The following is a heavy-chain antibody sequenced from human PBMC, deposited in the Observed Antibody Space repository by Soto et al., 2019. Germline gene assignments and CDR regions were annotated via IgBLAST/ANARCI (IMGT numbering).Heavy chain of an antibody. Sequence: ASVKGSCKASGYTFTSYGISWVRQAPGQGLEWMGWISAYNGNTNYAQKLQGRVTMTTDTSTSTAYMELRSLRSDDTAVYYCAGGSLEFGDGWFDPWGQGTLVTVPS. D-gene: IGHD3-10*01. CDR2: ISAYNGNT. V-gene: IGHV1-18*01. CDR1: GYTFTSYG. CDR3: AGGSLEFGDGWFDP. J-gene: IGHJ5*02.